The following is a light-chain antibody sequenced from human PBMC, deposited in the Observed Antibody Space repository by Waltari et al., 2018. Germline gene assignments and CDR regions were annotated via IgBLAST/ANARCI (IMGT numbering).Light chain of an antibody. V-gene: IGKV1-33*01. CDR1: HDISNC. CDR2: DAS. J-gene: IGKJ2*02. Sequence: DIQMTQSPSSLSASVGDRVAITCQASHDISNCLRKYQQRPGKAPKLLIYDASNLETGVPSRFSGSGSGTDLTFTISSLQPENIATYYCQHYDSLPCTFGQGTKLEIK. CDR3: QHYDSLPCT.